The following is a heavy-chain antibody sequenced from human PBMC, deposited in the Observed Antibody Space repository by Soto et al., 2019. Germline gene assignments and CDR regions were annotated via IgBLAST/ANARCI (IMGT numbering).Heavy chain of an antibody. CDR2: IYHSGST. V-gene: IGHV4-30-2*01. Sequence: SETLSLTCAVSGGSISSGGYSWSWIRQPPGKGLEWIGYIYHSGSTYYNPSLKSRVTISVDRSKNQFSLKLSSVTAADTAVYYCAREDTAMVTFDYWGQGTLVTV. D-gene: IGHD5-18*01. CDR3: AREDTAMVTFDY. CDR1: GGSISSGGYS. J-gene: IGHJ4*02.